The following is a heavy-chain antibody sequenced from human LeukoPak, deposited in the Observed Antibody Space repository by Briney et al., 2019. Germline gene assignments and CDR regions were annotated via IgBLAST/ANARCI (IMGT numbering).Heavy chain of an antibody. Sequence: GGTLRLSCAASGFTFSSYGMSWVRQAPGKGLEWVSAISGSGGSTYYADSAKGRFTISRDNSKNTLYLQMNSLRADDTAIYYCAKDSDVDSSGYYPGYGGQGTLVTVSS. CDR2: ISGSGGST. CDR1: GFTFSSYG. CDR3: AKDSDVDSSGYYPGY. D-gene: IGHD3-22*01. J-gene: IGHJ4*02. V-gene: IGHV3-23*01.